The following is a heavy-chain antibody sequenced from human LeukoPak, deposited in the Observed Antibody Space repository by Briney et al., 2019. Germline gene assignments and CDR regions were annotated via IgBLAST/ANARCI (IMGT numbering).Heavy chain of an antibody. CDR3: TTWVGAHFDF. J-gene: IGHJ4*02. Sequence: PRGSLRLSCAASGFTFSIYWMSWVRQGPGKGLVWVSRINSHGTSTNYADSVMGRFTISRDNSKNTLYLQMNSLRAEDAAVYFCTTWVGAHFDFWGQGTLVTVSS. CDR1: GFTFSIYW. CDR2: INSHGTST. V-gene: IGHV3-74*01. D-gene: IGHD1-26*01.